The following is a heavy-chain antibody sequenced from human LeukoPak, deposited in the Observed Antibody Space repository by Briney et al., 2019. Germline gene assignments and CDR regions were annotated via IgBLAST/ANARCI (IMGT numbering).Heavy chain of an antibody. V-gene: IGHV3-23*01. CDR1: GFPFSSYA. J-gene: IGHJ4*02. D-gene: IGHD3-10*01. CDR3: AKDGHYGSGSYTLYYLDY. Sequence: GSLRLSCAASGFPFSSYAMSWVRQAPGKGLEWVSAISGSGGSTYYADSVKGRFTISRDNSKNTLYLQMNSLRAEDTAVYYCAKDGHYGSGSYTLYYLDYWGQGTLVTVSS. CDR2: ISGSGGST.